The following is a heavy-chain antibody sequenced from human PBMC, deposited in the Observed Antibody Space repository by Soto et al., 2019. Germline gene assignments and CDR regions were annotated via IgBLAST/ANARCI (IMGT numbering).Heavy chain of an antibody. CDR1: GYTFTSYG. Sequence: ASVKVSCKASGYTFTSYGISWVRQAPGQGLEWMGWISAYNGKTIYAQKFQGRVTMATDTSTDAAYMELRSMRSDDTAVYSCARVKAITMELVVTPGNDAFEIWGQGTMVTVSS. D-gene: IGHD3-22*01. V-gene: IGHV1-18*01. CDR3: ARVKAITMELVVTPGNDAFEI. CDR2: ISAYNGKT. J-gene: IGHJ3*02.